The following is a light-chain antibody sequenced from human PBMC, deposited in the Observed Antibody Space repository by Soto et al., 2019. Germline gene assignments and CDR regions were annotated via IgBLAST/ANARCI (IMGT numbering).Light chain of an antibody. CDR3: QQYGNSPYT. J-gene: IGKJ2*01. Sequence: EIVLSHSPGTLYLSPGERATLSLRAIQSVTSSYLAWYQQKPRQAPRLVIYGASTSATGLPDMFSVSGSGTDFSLSVSKLEPKDFAVYYCQQYGNSPYTCRQGTKLEIK. CDR1: QSVTSSY. CDR2: GAS. V-gene: IGKV3-20*01.